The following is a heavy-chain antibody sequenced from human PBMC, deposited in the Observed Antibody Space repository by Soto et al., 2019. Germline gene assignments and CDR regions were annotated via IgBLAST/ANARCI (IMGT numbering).Heavy chain of an antibody. V-gene: IGHV4-59*08. D-gene: IGHD4-17*01. Sequence: PSETLSLTCTVSGGSISSYYWSWIRQPPGKGLEWIGYIYYSGSTNYNPSLKSRVTISVDTSKNQFSLKLSSVTAADTAVYYCARFAIDYGDYEREDAQLFDYWGQGTLVTVSS. CDR2: IYYSGST. J-gene: IGHJ4*02. CDR1: GGSISSYY. CDR3: ARFAIDYGDYEREDAQLFDY.